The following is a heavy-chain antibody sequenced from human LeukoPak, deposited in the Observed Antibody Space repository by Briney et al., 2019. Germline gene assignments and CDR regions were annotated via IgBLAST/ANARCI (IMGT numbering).Heavy chain of an antibody. CDR1: GFTFSSYW. CDR2: IKQDGSEK. J-gene: IGHJ4*02. V-gene: IGHV3-7*03. D-gene: IGHD6-19*01. Sequence: QAGGSLRLSCAASGFTFSSYWMSWVRQAPGKGLEWVANIKQDGSEKYHVDSVKGRFTISRDNAKNSLYLQMNSLRAEDTALYYCARDLWAVAGVFDYWGQGTLVTVSS. CDR3: ARDLWAVAGVFDY.